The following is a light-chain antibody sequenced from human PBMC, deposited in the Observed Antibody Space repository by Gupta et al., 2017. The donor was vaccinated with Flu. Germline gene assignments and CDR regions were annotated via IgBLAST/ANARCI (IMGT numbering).Light chain of an antibody. Sequence: DRVTITCRASQGISSYLDWYQQKPGKAPKLLIYAASTLQSGVPSRFSGSGSGTEFTLTISSLQPEDFATYYCQQLNSYSSLTFGGGTKVEIK. V-gene: IGKV1-9*01. CDR3: QQLNSYSSLT. CDR1: QGISSY. J-gene: IGKJ4*01. CDR2: AAS.